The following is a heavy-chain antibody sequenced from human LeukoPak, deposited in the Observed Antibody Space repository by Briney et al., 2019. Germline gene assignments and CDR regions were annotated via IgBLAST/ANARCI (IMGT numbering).Heavy chain of an antibody. J-gene: IGHJ4*02. CDR3: ARGSFLITFGGLIV. V-gene: IGHV3-11*04. CDR2: IGSSNTI. D-gene: IGHD3-16*02. Sequence: PGGSLRLSCAASGFTFSDYYMSWIRQAPGKGLEWLSYIGSSNTIYSADSVKGRFTIFRDNAKNSLYLQMNSLRAEDTAVYYCARGSFLITFGGLIVWGQGTLVTVSS. CDR1: GFTFSDYY.